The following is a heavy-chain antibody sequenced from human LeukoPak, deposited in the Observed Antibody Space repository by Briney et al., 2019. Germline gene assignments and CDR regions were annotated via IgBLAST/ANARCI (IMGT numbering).Heavy chain of an antibody. CDR2: ISYDGSNK. CDR1: GFTFDDYA. Sequence: GGSLRLSCAASGFTFDDYAMHWVRQAPGKGLEWVAVISYDGSNKYYADSVKGRFTISRDNSKNTLYLQMNSLRAEDTAVYYCAKAYYYDSSALDYWGQGTLVTVSS. D-gene: IGHD3-22*01. CDR3: AKAYYYDSSALDY. J-gene: IGHJ4*02. V-gene: IGHV3-30*18.